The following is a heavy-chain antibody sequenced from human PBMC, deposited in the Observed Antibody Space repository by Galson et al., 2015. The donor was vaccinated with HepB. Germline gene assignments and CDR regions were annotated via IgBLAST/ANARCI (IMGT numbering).Heavy chain of an antibody. V-gene: IGHV1-69*13. J-gene: IGHJ4*02. CDR3: ARGPHSGYAPGPFDY. CDR2: IIPIFGTG. Sequence: SVKVSCKASGGTFSSYAISWVRQAPGQGLEWMGGIIPIFGTGNYAQKFQGRVTITADESTSTAYMELSSLRSEDTAVYYCARGPHSGYAPGPFDYWGQGTLVTVSS. D-gene: IGHD5-12*01. CDR1: GGTFSSYA.